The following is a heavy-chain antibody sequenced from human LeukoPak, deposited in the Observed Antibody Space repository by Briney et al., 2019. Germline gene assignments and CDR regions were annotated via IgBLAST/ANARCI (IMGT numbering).Heavy chain of an antibody. D-gene: IGHD5-18*01. CDR1: GGSISSYY. J-gene: IGHJ6*03. CDR2: IYYSGST. CDR3: ARGGYSYGNYYYYSMYV. V-gene: IGHV4-59*07. Sequence: SDTLSLTCPLLGGSISSYYWSWIRQPPRNGLEWIRYIYYSGSTNYNPSLKSRVTISVDTSKNHFSPKLSSATAADTAVYYCARGGYSYGNYYYYSMYVWGKGTTVTVSS.